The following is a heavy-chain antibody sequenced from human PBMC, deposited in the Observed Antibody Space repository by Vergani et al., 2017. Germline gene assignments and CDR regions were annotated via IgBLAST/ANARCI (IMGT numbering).Heavy chain of an antibody. D-gene: IGHD7-27*01. V-gene: IGHV3-15*01. J-gene: IGHJ4*02. Sequence: EVKLVESGGGLVKPGRSLRLSCAASGFSFRNATMTWFRQGPGKGLEWVGRIKSQIDRGTTDYAAPVKGRFTISRDDSTNMLYLHMNSLKTEDTAVYYCTTLSPNWAHWWGQGTLVNVSS. CDR2: IKSQIDRGTT. CDR3: TTLSPNWAHW. CDR1: GFSFRNAT.